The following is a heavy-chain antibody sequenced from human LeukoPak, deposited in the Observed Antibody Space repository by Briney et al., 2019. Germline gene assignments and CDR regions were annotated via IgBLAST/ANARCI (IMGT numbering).Heavy chain of an antibody. CDR3: ARARTYYYDSSGYEDY. V-gene: IGHV1-2*02. CDR2: INPNSGGT. CDR1: GYTFTGYY. J-gene: IGHJ4*02. D-gene: IGHD3-22*01. Sequence: GASVKVSCKASGYTFTGYYMHWVRQAPGQGLEWMGWINPNSGGTNYAQKLQGRVTMTTDTSTSTAYMELKSLRSDDTAVYYCARARTYYYDSSGYEDYWGQGTLVTVSS.